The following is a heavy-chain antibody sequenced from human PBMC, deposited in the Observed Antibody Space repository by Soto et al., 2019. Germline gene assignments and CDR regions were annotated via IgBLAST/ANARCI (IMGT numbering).Heavy chain of an antibody. CDR1: GDVFTSFY. CDR2: LNPSGGRA. CDR3: ARESDSVVSSVPMGDGDYYNALDV. V-gene: IGHV1-46*01. Sequence: ASVKVSWKASGDVFTSFYRRWARHSPEQGLEWMGILNPSGGRASYKQQFPGRLILTRDKSTRTVYMELSSLSSEETAVYYCARESDSVVSSVPMGDGDYYNALDVWGQGTTVTVSS. J-gene: IGHJ6*01. D-gene: IGHD2-15*01.